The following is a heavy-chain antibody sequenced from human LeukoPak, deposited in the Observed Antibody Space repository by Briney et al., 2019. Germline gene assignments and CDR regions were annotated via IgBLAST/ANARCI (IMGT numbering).Heavy chain of an antibody. CDR2: MNPNSGNT. D-gene: IGHD3-22*01. V-gene: IGHV1-8*01. Sequence: GASVKVSCKASGYTFTSYDINWVRQATEQGLEWMGWMNPNSGNTGYAQKFQGRVTMTRNTSISTAYMELSSLRSEDTAVYYCARGYYDSSGYLTAFDIWGQGTMVTVSS. CDR3: ARGYYDSSGYLTAFDI. J-gene: IGHJ3*02. CDR1: GYTFTSYD.